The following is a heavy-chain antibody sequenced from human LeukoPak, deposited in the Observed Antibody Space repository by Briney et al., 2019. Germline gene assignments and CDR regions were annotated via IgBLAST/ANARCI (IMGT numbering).Heavy chain of an antibody. D-gene: IGHD3-22*01. CDR3: ARDAGFYDSSAYYAFDI. Sequence: GSLILSCAASGFTLSTYEMNWVRQAPGKGLEWVSYIISRGSTIYYPDSVKGRLTISRDNAKNSLYLQMNSLRAEDTAVYYCARDAGFYDSSAYYAFDIWGQGTMVTVSS. CDR2: IISRGSTI. V-gene: IGHV3-48*03. CDR1: GFTLSTYE. J-gene: IGHJ3*02.